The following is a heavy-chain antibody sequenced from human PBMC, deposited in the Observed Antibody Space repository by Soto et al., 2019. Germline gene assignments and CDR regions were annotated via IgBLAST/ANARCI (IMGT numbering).Heavy chain of an antibody. Sequence: GSSVKVSCMASVGTFSSYAMSWVRQAHAPGVEWMGGIIPIFGAANYAQKFQGRVTITADEATSTAYMELSRLRPEDTAVYFCASSSRQRVHWFDPWGQGTLVTVSS. D-gene: IGHD6-25*01. V-gene: IGHV1-69*13. J-gene: IGHJ5*02. CDR2: IIPIFGAA. CDR1: VGTFSSYA. CDR3: ASSSRQRVHWFDP.